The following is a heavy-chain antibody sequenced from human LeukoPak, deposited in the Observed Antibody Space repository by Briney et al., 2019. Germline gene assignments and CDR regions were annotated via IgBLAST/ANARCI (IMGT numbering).Heavy chain of an antibody. V-gene: IGHV1-8*01. CDR2: MNPNSGNT. Sequence: ASVKVSCKASGHTFTSYDINWVRQATGQGLEWMGWMNPNSGNTGYAQKFQGRVTMTRNTSISTAYMELSSLRSEDTAVYYCARGWGYNWRSEVGYYYGMDVWGQGTTVTVSS. CDR3: ARGWGYNWRSEVGYYYGMDV. J-gene: IGHJ6*02. D-gene: IGHD1-1*01. CDR1: GHTFTSYD.